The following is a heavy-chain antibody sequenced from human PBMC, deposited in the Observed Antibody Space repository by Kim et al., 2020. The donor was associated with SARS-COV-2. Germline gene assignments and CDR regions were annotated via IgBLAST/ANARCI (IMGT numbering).Heavy chain of an antibody. CDR1: GFTFSTYA. Sequence: GGSLRLSCAASGFTFSTYAMSWVRQAPGKGLEWVSAISGSGGSTYYADSVKGRFTISGDISKNTLYLQMYSLRAEDTAVYYCARGMAPIAAAGTSWFDPGGHGTQDTVFS. CDR3: ARGMAPIAAAGTSWFDP. D-gene: IGHD6-13*01. V-gene: IGHV3-23*01. J-gene: IGHJ5*02. CDR2: ISGSGGST.